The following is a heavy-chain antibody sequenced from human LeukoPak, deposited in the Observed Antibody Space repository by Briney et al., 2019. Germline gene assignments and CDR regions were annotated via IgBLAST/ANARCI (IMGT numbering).Heavy chain of an antibody. CDR1: GFTFDDYA. V-gene: IGHV3-9*01. CDR2: LTWNSGTV. CDR3: AKDLPQLGELLTSGFDS. Sequence: PGRSLRLSCAASGFTFDDYAMHWVRPVSGKGLEWVSSLTWNSGTVAYADSVKGRFTISRDNAKNSLYLQMNSLRPEDTALYYCAKDLPQLGELLTSGFDSWGQGTLVTVSS. J-gene: IGHJ4*02. D-gene: IGHD3-10*01.